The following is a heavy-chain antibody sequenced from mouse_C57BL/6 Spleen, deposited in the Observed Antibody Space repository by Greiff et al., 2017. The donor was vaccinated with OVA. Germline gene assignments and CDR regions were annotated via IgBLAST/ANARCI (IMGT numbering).Heavy chain of an antibody. CDR3: AIYDYDGFAY. Sequence: VQLQQPGAELVMPGASVKLSCKASGYTFTSYWMHWVKQRPGQGLEWIGEIDPSDSYPNYNQKFKGKSTLTVDKSSSTAYMQLSSLTSEDSAVYYCAIYDYDGFAYWGQGTLVTVSA. CDR2: IDPSDSYP. J-gene: IGHJ3*01. D-gene: IGHD2-4*01. V-gene: IGHV1-69*01. CDR1: GYTFTSYW.